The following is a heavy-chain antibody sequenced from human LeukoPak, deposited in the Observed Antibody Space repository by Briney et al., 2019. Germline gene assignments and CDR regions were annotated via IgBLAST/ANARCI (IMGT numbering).Heavy chain of an antibody. D-gene: IGHD2-2*01. CDR1: GGSITNYY. CDR3: ARGCSSTSCWHRMDV. CDR2: IYTSGST. Sequence: SETLSLTCTVSGGSITNYYWSWIRQPAGKGLEWIGRIYTSGSTSYNPSLKSRVTMSIDTSKNQFSLKVSSVTAADTAVYYCARGCSSTSCWHRMDVWGQGTTVTVSS. J-gene: IGHJ6*02. V-gene: IGHV4-4*07.